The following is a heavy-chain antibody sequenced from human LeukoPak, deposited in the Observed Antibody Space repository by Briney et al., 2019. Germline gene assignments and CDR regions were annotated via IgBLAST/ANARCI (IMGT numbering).Heavy chain of an antibody. CDR1: GFTFSSYE. V-gene: IGHV3-48*03. D-gene: IGHD2-2*01. CDR3: ARVCSSTSCYGRD. J-gene: IGHJ4*02. CDR2: ISSSGSTI. Sequence: PGGSLSLSCAASGFTFSSYELNWVRQPPGKGLEWVSYISSSGSTIYYADSVKGRFTISRDNAKNSLYLQMNSLRAEDTAVYYCARVCSSTSCYGRDWGQGTLVTVSS.